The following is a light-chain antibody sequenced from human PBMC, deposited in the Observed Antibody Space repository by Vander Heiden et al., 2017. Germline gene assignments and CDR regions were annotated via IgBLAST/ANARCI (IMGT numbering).Light chain of an antibody. CDR1: GFPKKF. CDR2: EDN. V-gene: IGLV3-10*01. J-gene: IGLJ2*01. Sequence: SYELTQPPSVSVSPGQTARITCSGDGFPKKFAYWYQQKSGLAAVLVIYEDNKRPSEIPERFSGASSGTMATLTISGAQVEDEADYYCLSTDNSGNHVIFGGGTKLTVL. CDR3: LSTDNSGNHVI.